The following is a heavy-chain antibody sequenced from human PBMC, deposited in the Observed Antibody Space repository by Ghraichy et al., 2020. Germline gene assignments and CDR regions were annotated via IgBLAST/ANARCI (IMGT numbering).Heavy chain of an antibody. CDR2: TYYRSKWYN. Sequence: SQTLSLTCAISGDSVSSNSAAWNWIRQSPSRGLEWLGRTYYRSKWYNDYAVSVKSRITINPDTSKNQFSLQLNSVTPEDTAVYYCARGDAFWSGYADPTLDYWGQGTLVTVSS. V-gene: IGHV6-1*01. D-gene: IGHD3-3*01. CDR3: ARGDAFWSGYADPTLDY. CDR1: GDSVSSNSAA. J-gene: IGHJ4*02.